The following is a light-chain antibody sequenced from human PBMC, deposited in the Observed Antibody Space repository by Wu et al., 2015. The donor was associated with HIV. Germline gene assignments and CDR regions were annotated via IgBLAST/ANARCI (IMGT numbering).Light chain of an antibody. CDR2: AAS. Sequence: DIQMTQSPSSLSASVGDRVTITCRASQSISSYLNWYQQKPGKAPKLLIYAASSLQSGVPSRFSGSGSGTDFTLTISRLEPEDFAVYYCHHYYSPWTFGQGTKVELK. J-gene: IGKJ1*01. CDR1: QSISSY. V-gene: IGKV1-39*01. CDR3: HHYYSPWT.